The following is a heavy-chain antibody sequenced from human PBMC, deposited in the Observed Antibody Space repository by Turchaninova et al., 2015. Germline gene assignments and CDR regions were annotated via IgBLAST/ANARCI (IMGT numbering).Heavy chain of an antibody. CDR1: GVTVRNSW. Sequence: VKLVGSDRLGCACCGVTVRNSWMIGGGKAQGKGLEWVGRIKNKTDCGTTDYAAPVKGRFTISRDDSKNTLYLQMNSLKTEDTAVYYCTTGRLRYCTNGVCPTNDYWGQGTLVTVSS. CDR3: TTGRLRYCTNGVCPTNDY. J-gene: IGHJ4*02. D-gene: IGHD2-8*01. V-gene: IGHV3-15*01. CDR2: IKNKTDCGTT.